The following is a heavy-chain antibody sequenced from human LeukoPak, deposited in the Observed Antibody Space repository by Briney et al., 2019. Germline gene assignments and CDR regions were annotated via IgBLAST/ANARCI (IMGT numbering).Heavy chain of an antibody. J-gene: IGHJ6*03. V-gene: IGHV4-31*03. Sequence: SETLSLTCTVSGGSINSGGYYWSWIRQHPGKGLEWIGYIYYSGSTNYNPSLKSRVTISVDTSKNQFSLKLSSVTAADTAVYYCARVAAAMSAGYYYMDVWGKGTTVTVSS. D-gene: IGHD2-15*01. CDR1: GGSINSGGYY. CDR2: IYYSGST. CDR3: ARVAAAMSAGYYYMDV.